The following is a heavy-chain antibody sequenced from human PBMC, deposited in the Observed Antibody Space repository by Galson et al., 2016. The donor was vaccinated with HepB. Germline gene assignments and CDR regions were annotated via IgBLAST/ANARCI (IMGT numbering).Heavy chain of an antibody. V-gene: IGHV2-5*01. Sequence: PALVKPTQTLTLTCTFSGFSLSTSGVGVGWIRQPPGKALEWLALIYWNDDKRYRPSLRSRPTITKDTSKNQVVLTMTNMDPVDTATYYCAQVEVAGGYFQHWGRGTLVTVSS. CDR3: AQVEVAGGYFQH. CDR2: IYWNDDK. CDR1: GFSLSTSGVG. D-gene: IGHD6-19*01. J-gene: IGHJ1*01.